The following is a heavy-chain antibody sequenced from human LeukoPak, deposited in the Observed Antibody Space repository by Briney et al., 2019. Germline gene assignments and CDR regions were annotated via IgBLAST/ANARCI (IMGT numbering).Heavy chain of an antibody. CDR1: GFTFSSYG. CDR2: IRYDGSEK. CDR3: AKGQERTRIAARPSAFDF. V-gene: IGHV3-30*02. Sequence: GGSLRLSCAASGFTFSSYGMHWVRQAPGKGLEWVAFIRYDGSEKYFADSVKGRFTISRDNSKNTLYLQMNTLRAEDTAIYYCAKGQERTRIAARPSAFDFWGQGTLVTVSS. D-gene: IGHD6-6*01. J-gene: IGHJ4*02.